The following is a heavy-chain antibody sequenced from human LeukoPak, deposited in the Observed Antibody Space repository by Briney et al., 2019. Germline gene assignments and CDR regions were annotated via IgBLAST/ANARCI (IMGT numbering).Heavy chain of an antibody. Sequence: GGSLRLSCAASGFTFSSYAMSWVRKAPGKGLEWVAAISGSGGSTYYADSEKGRFTIPRDNSKKTPYLRINSLSAEDTTVYYCAKGLLIYDSSGYYFYYSGQGTLVTVSS. J-gene: IGHJ4*02. CDR2: ISGSGGST. D-gene: IGHD3-22*01. CDR3: AKGLLIYDSSGYYFYY. V-gene: IGHV3-23*01. CDR1: GFTFSSYA.